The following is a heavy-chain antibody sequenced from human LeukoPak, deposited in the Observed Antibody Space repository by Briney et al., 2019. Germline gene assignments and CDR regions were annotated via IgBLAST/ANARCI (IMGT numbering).Heavy chain of an antibody. CDR1: GFTFSSYW. J-gene: IGHJ4*02. V-gene: IGHV3-7*01. D-gene: IGHD6-19*01. CDR2: IKYDGSDK. Sequence: GGSLRLSCAASGFTFSSYWMSWVRQAPGKGLGWVATIKYDGSDKYYVDSVRGRFTISRDNAKNSLYLQMNSLSSEDTAVYFCARPSFSSGSYFDHWGQGTLVTVSS. CDR3: ARPSFSSGSYFDH.